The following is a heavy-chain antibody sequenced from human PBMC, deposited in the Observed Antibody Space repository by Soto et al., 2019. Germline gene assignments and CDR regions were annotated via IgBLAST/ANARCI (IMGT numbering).Heavy chain of an antibody. CDR3: ARDPGHSYGSY. V-gene: IGHV1-3*01. J-gene: IGHJ4*02. D-gene: IGHD5-18*01. CDR1: GYTFTSYG. CDR2: INAGNGNT. Sequence: GASVKVSCKASGYTFTSYGISWVRQAPGQRLEWMGWINAGNGNTKYSQKFQGRVTITRDTSASTAYMELSSLRSEDTAVYYCARDPGHSYGSYWGQGSLVTVSS.